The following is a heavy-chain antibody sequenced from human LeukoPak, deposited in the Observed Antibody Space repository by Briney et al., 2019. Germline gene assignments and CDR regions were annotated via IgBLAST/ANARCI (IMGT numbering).Heavy chain of an antibody. D-gene: IGHD4-17*01. Sequence: SETLSLTCTVSGGSISSGDYYWSWIRQPPGKGLEWIGYIYYSGSTYYNPSLKSRVTISVDTSKNQFSLKLSSVTAADTAVYYCAREGDGDYIFNWGQGTPVTVSS. CDR2: IYYSGST. CDR1: GGSISSGDYY. CDR3: AREGDGDYIFN. V-gene: IGHV4-30-4*08. J-gene: IGHJ4*02.